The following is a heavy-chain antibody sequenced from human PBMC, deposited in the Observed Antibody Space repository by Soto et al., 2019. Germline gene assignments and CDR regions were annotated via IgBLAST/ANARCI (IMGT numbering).Heavy chain of an antibody. CDR3: ARGFDASADY. CDR2: SNGGDANT. V-gene: IGHV1-3*01. Sequence: GASVKVSCKASGDTFTSNAIHWRRQAPGQRLEWMGGSNGGDANTQYSQNFQGRVTLSRDTSATTAYMGLSSLSSEDTAVDYCARGFDASADYWGQGTLVSVS. D-gene: IGHD3-10*01. CDR1: GDTFTSNA. J-gene: IGHJ4*02.